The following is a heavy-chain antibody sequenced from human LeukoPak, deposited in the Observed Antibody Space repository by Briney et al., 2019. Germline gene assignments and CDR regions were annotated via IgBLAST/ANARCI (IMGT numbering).Heavy chain of an antibody. Sequence: ASVKVSCKASGYTFTSYYMHWVRQAPGQGLEWMGWINPNNGGTNYAQKFQGRVTMTRDTSISTAYMEMSRLRSDDTAVYYCARGGGLRFLEWFSDYWGQGTLVTVSS. D-gene: IGHD3-3*01. CDR2: INPNNGGT. J-gene: IGHJ4*02. CDR1: GYTFTSYY. V-gene: IGHV1-2*02. CDR3: ARGGGLRFLEWFSDY.